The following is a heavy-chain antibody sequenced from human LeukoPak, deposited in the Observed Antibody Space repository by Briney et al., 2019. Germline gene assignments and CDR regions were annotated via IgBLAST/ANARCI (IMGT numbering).Heavy chain of an antibody. CDR2: INHSGST. Sequence: SETLSLTCAVYGGSFSGYYWSWIRQPPGKGLEWIGEINHSGSTNYNPSLKSRVTISVDTSKNQFSPKLSSVTAADTAVYYCARGGTPYCSGGSCFRVYYYYYMDVWGKGTTVTVSS. D-gene: IGHD2-15*01. J-gene: IGHJ6*03. CDR3: ARGGTPYCSGGSCFRVYYYYYMDV. CDR1: GGSFSGYY. V-gene: IGHV4-34*01.